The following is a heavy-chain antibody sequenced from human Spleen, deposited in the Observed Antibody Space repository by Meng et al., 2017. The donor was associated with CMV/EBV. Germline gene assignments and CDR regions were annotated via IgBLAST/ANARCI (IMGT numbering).Heavy chain of an antibody. V-gene: IGHV1-69*05. CDR2: VIPIMNAV. Sequence: SVKVSCKVFGGTFNRYAINWVRQAPGQGLEWMGGVIPIMNAVNYAQKFQGRVTIITDESTSTAYMEVTSLTFEDTAVYYCARALRFLEWPSVFGMDVWGPGTTVTVS. D-gene: IGHD3-3*01. CDR3: ARALRFLEWPSVFGMDV. J-gene: IGHJ6*02. CDR1: GGTFNRYA.